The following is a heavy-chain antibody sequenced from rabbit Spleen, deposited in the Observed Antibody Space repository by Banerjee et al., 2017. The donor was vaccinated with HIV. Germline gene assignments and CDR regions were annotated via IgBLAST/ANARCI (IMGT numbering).Heavy chain of an antibody. CDR1: GFDLSSYYY. CDR3: ARDPVIAGSAYYDL. Sequence: QEQLEESGGGLVKPEGSLTLTCKASGFDLSSYYYMCWVRQAPGKGLEWIACIYTGSGSTYYASWAKGRFTISKTSSTTVTLQMTRLTAADTATYFCARDPVIAGSAYYDLWGPGPLVTVS. D-gene: IGHD8-1*01. V-gene: IGHV1S45*01. CDR2: IYTGSGST. J-gene: IGHJ4*01.